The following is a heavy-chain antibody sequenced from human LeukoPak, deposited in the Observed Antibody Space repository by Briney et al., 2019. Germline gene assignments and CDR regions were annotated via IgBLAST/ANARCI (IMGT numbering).Heavy chain of an antibody. CDR2: IHHGGTT. D-gene: IGHD1-14*01. J-gene: IGHJ2*01. Sequence: PSETLSLTCAVSGGSLSSGNWWTWVRQSPGKGLEWIGEIHHGGTTNYNPSLKSRVTISVDKPKNQFSLKLRSVTAADTAVYHCARVATTPRYFDLWGRGTLVTVSS. CDR3: ARVATTPRYFDL. CDR1: GGSLSSGNW. V-gene: IGHV4-4*02.